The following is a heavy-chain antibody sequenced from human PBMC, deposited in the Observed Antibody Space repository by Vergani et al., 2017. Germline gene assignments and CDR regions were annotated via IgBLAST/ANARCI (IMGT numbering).Heavy chain of an antibody. D-gene: IGHD3-22*01. V-gene: IGHV3-66*04. CDR2: IYSGGST. CDR3: AGPQGTSAYYYGGFDY. J-gene: IGHJ4*02. CDR1: GFTVSSNY. Sequence: EVHLLESGGGLVQSGGSLRLSCAASGFTVSSNYMSWVRQAPGKGLEWVSVIYSGGSTYYADSVKGRFTISRDNSKNTLSLQMNSLTAEDTAIYYCAGPQGTSAYYYGGFDYWGQGILVTVSS.